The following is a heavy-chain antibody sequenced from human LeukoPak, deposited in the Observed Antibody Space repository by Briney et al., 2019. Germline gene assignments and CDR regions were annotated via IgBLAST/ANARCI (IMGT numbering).Heavy chain of an antibody. CDR1: GFTFSSYW. J-gene: IGHJ4*02. Sequence: GGSLRLSCAAAGFTFSSYWMHWVRQAPGKGLVWVSRIISGGSGASYADSVKGRFTISRDNAKNTLYLQMNSLRAEDTAVYYCARDVSSGSFDYWGQGTLVTVSS. V-gene: IGHV3-74*01. D-gene: IGHD6-19*01. CDR3: ARDVSSGSFDY. CDR2: IISGGSGA.